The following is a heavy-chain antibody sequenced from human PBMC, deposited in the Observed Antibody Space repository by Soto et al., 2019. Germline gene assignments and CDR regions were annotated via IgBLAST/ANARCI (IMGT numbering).Heavy chain of an antibody. CDR3: AKEYPRGRQLGSGWSD. V-gene: IGHV1-2*02. CDR1: GYPFTGYY. Sequence: ASVKVSCKASGYPFTGYYMHWVRQAPGQGLEGMGWINPNSGGTNYAQKFQGRVTMTRDTSISTAYMELSRLRSDDTAVYSCAKEYPRGRQLGSGWSDWGQGTLVTVSS. D-gene: IGHD6-19*01. CDR2: INPNSGGT. J-gene: IGHJ4*02.